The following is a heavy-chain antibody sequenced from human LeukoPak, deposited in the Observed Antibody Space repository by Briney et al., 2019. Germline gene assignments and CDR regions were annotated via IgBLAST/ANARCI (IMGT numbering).Heavy chain of an antibody. CDR3: AREPLLLWFGEYT. D-gene: IGHD3-10*01. CDR1: GGSFSGYY. V-gene: IGHV4-34*01. CDR2: INHSGST. Sequence: SETLSLTCAVYGGSFSGYYWSWIRQPPGKGLEWIGEINHSGSTNYSPSLKSRVTISVDTSKNQFSLKLSSVTAADTAVYYCAREPLLLWFGEYTWGQGTLVTVSS. J-gene: IGHJ4*02.